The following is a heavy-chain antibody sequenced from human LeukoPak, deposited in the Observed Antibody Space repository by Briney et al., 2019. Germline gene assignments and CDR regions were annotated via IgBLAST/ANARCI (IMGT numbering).Heavy chain of an antibody. CDR1: GFTFSSYW. Sequence: GGSLRLSCAASGFTFSSYWMHWVRQAPGKGLVWVSRINTDESSTSYADSVKGRFTISRDNAKNTLYLQMNSLRAEDTAVYYCARDANYYDSSGYFDYWGQGTLVTVSS. CDR2: INTDESST. CDR3: ARDANYYDSSGYFDY. V-gene: IGHV3-74*01. J-gene: IGHJ4*02. D-gene: IGHD3-22*01.